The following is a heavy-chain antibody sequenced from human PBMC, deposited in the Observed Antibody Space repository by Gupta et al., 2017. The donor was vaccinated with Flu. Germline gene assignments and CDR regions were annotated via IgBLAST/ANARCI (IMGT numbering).Heavy chain of an antibody. CDR3: LRRRQGDYLYCYFDL. J-gene: IGHJ2*01. CDR1: GDSFSGYY. V-gene: IGHV4-34*02. Sequence: QVQVQQWGAGLLKPSATLSLTCAVYGDSFSGYYWRWIRPPPAKRLGWIGEMNDSGSTNYNPPLKSRVTISVDMSKKQFSLKLTSVTAADTAVYYCLRRRQGDYLYCYFDLWGRGTLVTVSS. CDR2: MNDSGST. D-gene: IGHD2-21*01.